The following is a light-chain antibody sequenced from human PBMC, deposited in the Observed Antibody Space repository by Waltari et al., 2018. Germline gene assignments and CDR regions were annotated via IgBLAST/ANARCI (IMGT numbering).Light chain of an antibody. CDR1: VSSSSSF. CDR3: QQYIHFTWT. J-gene: IGKJ1*01. CDR2: GAS. Sequence: STRATVSSSSSFFAWCPPRSCHAPSLLIDGASPGAPGIPERFSGRASGAGFTLTISSLEPQYFAVYYCQQYIHFTWTFGQATTFEI. V-gene: IGKV3-20*01.